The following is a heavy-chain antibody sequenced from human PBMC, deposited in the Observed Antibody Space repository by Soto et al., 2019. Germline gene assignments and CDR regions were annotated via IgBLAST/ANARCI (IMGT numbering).Heavy chain of an antibody. V-gene: IGHV4-31*03. CDR3: AKVPGVYCGGDCYTEYFQP. CDR1: GGSISSGGYY. J-gene: IGHJ1*01. CDR2: IYYIGST. Sequence: SETLSLTCTVSGGSISSGGYYWNWIRQHPGKGLEWIGYIYYIGSTYYNPSLKSRVTISLDTSKNQFSLKLSSVTAADTAVYYCAKVPGVYCGGDCYTEYFQPWGQGTLVTVSS. D-gene: IGHD2-21*02.